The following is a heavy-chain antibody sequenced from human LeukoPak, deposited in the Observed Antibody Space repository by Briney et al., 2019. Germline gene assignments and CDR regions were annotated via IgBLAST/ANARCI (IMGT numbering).Heavy chain of an antibody. CDR3: ARHIEPQDWFDP. J-gene: IGHJ5*02. CDR2: IYYSGST. D-gene: IGHD2-15*01. Sequence: SETLSLTCTVSGGSISSYYWSWIRQPPGKGLEWIGYIYYSGSTNYNPSLKSRVTISVDTSKNQFSLKLSSVTAADKAVYYCARHIEPQDWFDPWGQGTLVNVSS. V-gene: IGHV4-59*08. CDR1: GGSISSYY.